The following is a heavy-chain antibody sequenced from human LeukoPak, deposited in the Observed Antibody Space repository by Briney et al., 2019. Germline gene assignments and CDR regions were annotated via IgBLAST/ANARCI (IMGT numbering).Heavy chain of an antibody. V-gene: IGHV3-74*01. Sequence: GGSLRLSCAASGFTFSSYWMHWVRQTPGQGLVWVSRINRDGSTTSYADSVKGRFTISRDNAKNTLFLQMNSLRAEDTAVYYCARGAMPDYWGQGTLVTVSS. CDR1: GFTFSSYW. D-gene: IGHD2-2*01. J-gene: IGHJ4*02. CDR2: INRDGSTT. CDR3: ARGAMPDY.